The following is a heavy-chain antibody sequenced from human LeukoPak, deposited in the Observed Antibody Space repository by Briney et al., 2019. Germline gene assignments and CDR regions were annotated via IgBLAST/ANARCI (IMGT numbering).Heavy chain of an antibody. CDR1: GFTFSSYG. J-gene: IGHJ4*02. V-gene: IGHV3-30*03. D-gene: IGHD3-9*01. CDR2: ISYDGSNK. Sequence: GGSLRLSCAVSGFTFSSYGMHWVRQAPGKGLEWVAVISYDGSNKYYADSVKGRFTISRDNSKNTLYLQMNSLRAEDTAVYYCASMGAYDILTGYYKGVGGFDYWGQGTLVTVSS. CDR3: ASMGAYDILTGYYKGVGGFDY.